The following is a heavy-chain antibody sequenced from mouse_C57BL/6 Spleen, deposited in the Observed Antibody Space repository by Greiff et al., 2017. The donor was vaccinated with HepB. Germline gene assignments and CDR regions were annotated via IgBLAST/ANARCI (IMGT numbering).Heavy chain of an antibody. CDR3: TRWLRRVYYFDY. D-gene: IGHD2-2*01. CDR2: IRNKANNHAT. CDR1: GFTFSDAW. V-gene: IGHV6-6*01. Sequence: EVQLVESGGGLVQPGGSMKLSCAASGFTFSDAWMDWVRQSPEKGLEWVAEIRNKANNHATYYAESVKGRFTISRDDSKSSVYLQMNSLRAEDTGIYYCTRWLRRVYYFDYWGQGTTLTVSS. J-gene: IGHJ2*01.